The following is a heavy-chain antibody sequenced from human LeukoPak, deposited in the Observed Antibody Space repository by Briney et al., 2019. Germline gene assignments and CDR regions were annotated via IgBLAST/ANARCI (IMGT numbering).Heavy chain of an antibody. CDR2: INSDGSSP. J-gene: IGHJ6*02. V-gene: IGHV3-74*01. CDR1: GFPFSSNW. D-gene: IGHD5-18*01. CDR3: ARDAVDTANAV. Sequence: GGSLRLSCAASGFPFSSNWMHWVRQAPGKGLVWVSRINSDGSSPHYADSVKGRFTISRDNAKNTLYLQMNSLRAEDTAVYYCARDAVDTANAVWGQGTTVTVSS.